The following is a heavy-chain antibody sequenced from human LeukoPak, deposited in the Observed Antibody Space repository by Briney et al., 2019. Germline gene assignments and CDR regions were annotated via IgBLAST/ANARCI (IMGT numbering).Heavy chain of an antibody. CDR2: IYYSGST. CDR1: GGSISSYY. D-gene: IGHD1-26*01. CDR3: ARGGVGAIFDY. J-gene: IGHJ4*02. V-gene: IGHV4-59*01. Sequence: PSETLSLTCTVSGGSISSYYWSWIRQPPGKGLEWIGYIYYSGSTNYNPSLKSRVTISVDTSKNQFSLKLSSVTAADTAVYYCARGGVGAIFDYWGQGTLATVSS.